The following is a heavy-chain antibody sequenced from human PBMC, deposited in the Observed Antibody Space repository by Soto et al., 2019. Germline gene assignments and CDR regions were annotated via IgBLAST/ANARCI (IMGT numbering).Heavy chain of an antibody. V-gene: IGHV3-11*01. CDR1: GFAFSAYY. Sequence: QVHLMESGGGLVKPGGSLRLSCAASGFAFSAYYMSWIRQAPGKGLEWLSYISESGTTIYYADSVKGRFTISRDNAKNSLYRQMNSLRVEDTAVYYCPRSDYDTSGYTDYWGQGTLVTVSS. CDR3: PRSDYDTSGYTDY. CDR2: ISESGTTI. J-gene: IGHJ4*02. D-gene: IGHD3-22*01.